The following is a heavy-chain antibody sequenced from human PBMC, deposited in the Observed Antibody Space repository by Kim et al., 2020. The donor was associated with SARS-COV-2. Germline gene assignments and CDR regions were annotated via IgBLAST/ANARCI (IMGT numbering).Heavy chain of an antibody. CDR1: GFTFSNAW. CDR3: TTDPRSCCRYYYGSGSYSYYYYGMDV. Sequence: GGSLRLSCAASGFTFSNAWMSWVRQAPGKGLEWVGRIKSKTDGGTTDYAAPVKGRFTISRDDSKNTLYLQMNSLKTEDTAVYYCTTDPRSCCRYYYGSGSYSYYYYGMDVWGQGTTVTVSS. V-gene: IGHV3-15*01. J-gene: IGHJ6*02. CDR2: IKSKTDGGTT. D-gene: IGHD3-10*01.